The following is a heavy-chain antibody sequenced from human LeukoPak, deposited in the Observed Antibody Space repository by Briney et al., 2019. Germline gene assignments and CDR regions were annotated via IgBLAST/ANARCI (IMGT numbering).Heavy chain of an antibody. CDR2: ISYDGTNK. J-gene: IGHJ4*02. CDR1: GFTFSRYA. V-gene: IGHV3-30-3*01. Sequence: GGSLRLSCAASGFTFSRYAMHWVRQAPGKGLEWVTVISYDGTNKYYADSVKGRFTISRDNSKNTLYLQMNSLRAEDTAVYYCVRDPYEAYWGQGTLVTVSS. CDR3: VRDPYEAY. D-gene: IGHD5-12*01.